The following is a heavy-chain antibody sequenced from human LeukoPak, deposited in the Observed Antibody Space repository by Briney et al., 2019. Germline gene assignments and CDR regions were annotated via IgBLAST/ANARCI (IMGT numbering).Heavy chain of an antibody. V-gene: IGHV4-34*01. CDR2: INHSGST. J-gene: IGHJ5*02. CDR1: GGSFSGYY. Sequence: SETLSLTCAVYGGSFSGYYWSWIRQPPGKGLEWIGEINHSGSTDYNPSLKSRVTISVDTSKNQFSLKLSSVTAADTAVYYCARRASHANWFDPWGQGTLVTVSS. CDR3: ARRASHANWFDP.